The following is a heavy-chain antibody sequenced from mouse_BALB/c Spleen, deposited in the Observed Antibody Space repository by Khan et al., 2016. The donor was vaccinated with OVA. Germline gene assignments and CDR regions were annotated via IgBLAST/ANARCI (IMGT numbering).Heavy chain of an antibody. J-gene: IGHJ2*01. CDR3: YIQL. CDR1: GFTSSNYW. CDR2: IRLKSDDYVT. D-gene: IGHD3-3*01. V-gene: IGHV6-6*02. Sequence: QLEESGAGLVQPGGSMKLSCVASGFTSSNYWINWVRQTPEKGLEWVADIRLKSDDYVTHQAESVKGRFTISRDDSKSSVYLQMNDLSAEDTGIYYCYIQLWGQGTTLTVSS.